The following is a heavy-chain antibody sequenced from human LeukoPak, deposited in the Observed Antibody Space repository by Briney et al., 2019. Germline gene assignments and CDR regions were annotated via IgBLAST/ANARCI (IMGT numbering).Heavy chain of an antibody. CDR1: GYTFTNYG. D-gene: IGHD6-19*01. J-gene: IGHJ4*02. V-gene: IGHV1-18*01. CDR3: ARDQGQWLVRSSVGSY. Sequence: ASVKVSCKASGYTFTNYGISWVRQAPGQGLEWMGWISAYNNNTNYAQNLQGRVTMTTDTSTSTAYMELRSLRSDDTAVFYCARDQGQWLVRSSVGSYWGQGTLVTVSS. CDR2: ISAYNNNT.